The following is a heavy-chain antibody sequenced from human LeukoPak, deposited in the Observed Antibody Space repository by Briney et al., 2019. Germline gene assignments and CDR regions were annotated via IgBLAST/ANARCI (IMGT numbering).Heavy chain of an antibody. J-gene: IGHJ3*02. CDR1: GGSISSSNW. Sequence: SGTLSLTCAVSGGSISSSNWWSWVRQPPGKRLEWIGEIYHSGSTNYNPSLKSRVTISVDKSKNQFSLKLSSVTAADTAVYYCASLHRVGATPYEAFDIWGQGTMVTVSS. CDR3: ASLHRVGATPYEAFDI. V-gene: IGHV4-4*02. D-gene: IGHD1-26*01. CDR2: IYHSGST.